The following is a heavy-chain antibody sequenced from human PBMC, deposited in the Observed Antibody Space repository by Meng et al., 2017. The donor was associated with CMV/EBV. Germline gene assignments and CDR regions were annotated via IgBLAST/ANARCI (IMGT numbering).Heavy chain of an antibody. V-gene: IGHV3-30*04. CDR2: VSYDESEK. D-gene: IGHD5-18*01. Sequence: GGSLRLSCAASGFDFSSYAMHWVRQVPGKGLEWVAVVSYDESEKYYADSVKGRFTISRDNSKNTLYLQMNSLTIEDAAIYYCAKRLHAVQWVSASTEYFQHWGQGTLVTVSS. J-gene: IGHJ1*01. CDR3: AKRLHAVQWVSASTEYFQH. CDR1: GFDFSSYA.